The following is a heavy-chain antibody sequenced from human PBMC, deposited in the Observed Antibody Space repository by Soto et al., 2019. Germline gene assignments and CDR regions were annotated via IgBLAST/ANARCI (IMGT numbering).Heavy chain of an antibody. Sequence: PGGSLRLSCAASGFTFSSYSMNWVRQAPGKGLEWVSYISSSSSTIYYADSVKGRFTISRDNAKNSLYLQMNSLRDEDTAVYYCARDVYYDSSGYYFSPPQTAPIFDYWGQGTLVTVSS. D-gene: IGHD3-22*01. CDR1: GFTFSSYS. J-gene: IGHJ4*02. CDR2: ISSSSSTI. V-gene: IGHV3-48*02. CDR3: ARDVYYDSSGYYFSPPQTAPIFDY.